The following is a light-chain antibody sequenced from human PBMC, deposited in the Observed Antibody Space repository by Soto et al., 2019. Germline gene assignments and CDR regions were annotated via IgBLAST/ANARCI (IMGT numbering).Light chain of an antibody. J-gene: IGLJ3*02. CDR1: SSNIGNHY. Sequence: QSVLTQPPSVSAAPGQTVTISCSGSSSNIGNHYVSWYQYLPGTAPKLLIFENHKRPSTIPDRFSASKSGTSATLGITGLQTGDEAEYFCGTWDSSLGAGVFGGGTKLTVL. CDR2: ENH. V-gene: IGLV1-51*02. CDR3: GTWDSSLGAGV.